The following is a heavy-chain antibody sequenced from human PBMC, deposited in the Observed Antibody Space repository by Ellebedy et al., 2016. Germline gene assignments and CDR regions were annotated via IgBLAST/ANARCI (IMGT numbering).Heavy chain of an antibody. J-gene: IGHJ3*01. CDR1: GGSFSGYY. CDR2: INHSGST. V-gene: IGHV4-34*01. Sequence: GSLRLXCAVYGGSFSGYYWSWIRQPPGKGLEWIGEINHSGSTNYNPSLKSRVTISVDTSKNQFSLKLSSVTAADTAVYYCARAPYYDILTGYFHDAFDLWGQGTRVTVSS. CDR3: ARAPYYDILTGYFHDAFDL. D-gene: IGHD3-9*01.